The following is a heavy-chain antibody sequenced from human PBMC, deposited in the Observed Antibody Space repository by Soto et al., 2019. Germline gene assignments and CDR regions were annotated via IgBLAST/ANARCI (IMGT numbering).Heavy chain of an antibody. Sequence: QLQLQESGSGLVKPSQTLSLTCAVSGGSISSGGYSWSWIRQPPGKGLEWIGYIYHSGSTYYNPSHKSRVTISVDRSKNQFSLKLSSVTAADTAVYYCARETYYYDSSGYYYPLAFDYWGQGTLVTVSS. CDR2: IYHSGST. CDR3: ARETYYYDSSGYYYPLAFDY. D-gene: IGHD3-22*01. CDR1: GGSISSGGYS. V-gene: IGHV4-30-2*01. J-gene: IGHJ4*02.